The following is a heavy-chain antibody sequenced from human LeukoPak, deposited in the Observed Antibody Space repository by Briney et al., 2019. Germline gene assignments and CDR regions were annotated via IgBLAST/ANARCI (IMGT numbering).Heavy chain of an antibody. D-gene: IGHD3-22*01. CDR1: GGSFSGYY. Sequence: PSETLSLTCGVYGGSFSGYYWNWIRQSPGKGLEWIGEINHSGSTNYNPSLKSRVTMSVDTSQKQFSLKLSSVTAAVTAVYYCARGDDSSGYSSFDYWGQGTLVTVSS. V-gene: IGHV4-34*01. CDR2: INHSGST. CDR3: ARGDDSSGYSSFDY. J-gene: IGHJ4*02.